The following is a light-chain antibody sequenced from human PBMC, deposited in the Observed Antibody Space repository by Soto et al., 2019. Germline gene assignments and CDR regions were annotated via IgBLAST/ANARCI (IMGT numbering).Light chain of an antibody. CDR2: DAS. V-gene: IGKV3-11*01. Sequence: EIVLTQSPATLSLSPGERATLSCRASQSVSSSLAWFQQKPGQAPRLLIYDASNRATGDPVRFSGSGSGTVFTLTLSSLEPEDFAVYYCQQRSNWPPSTFGQGTKVEIK. J-gene: IGKJ2*01. CDR1: QSVSSS. CDR3: QQRSNWPPST.